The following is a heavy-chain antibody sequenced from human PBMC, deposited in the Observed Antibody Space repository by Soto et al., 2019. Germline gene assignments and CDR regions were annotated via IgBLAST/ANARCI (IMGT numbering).Heavy chain of an antibody. J-gene: IGHJ6*02. CDR2: IWYDGSNK. V-gene: IGHV3-33*01. Sequence: QVQLVESGGGVVQPGRSLRLSCAASGFTFSSYGMHWVRQAPGKWLEWVAVIWYDGSNKYYADSVKGRFTISRDNSKIALYLQMNSLRAEDTAVYYCARSVYGSGSYYYYNGMDVWGQGTTVTVSS. CDR1: GFTFSSYG. CDR3: ARSVYGSGSYYYYNGMDV. D-gene: IGHD3-10*01.